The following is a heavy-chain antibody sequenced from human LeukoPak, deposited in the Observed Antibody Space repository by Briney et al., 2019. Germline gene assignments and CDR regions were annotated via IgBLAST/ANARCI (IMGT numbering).Heavy chain of an antibody. CDR3: ARGGWNKFDY. J-gene: IGHJ4*02. V-gene: IGHV4-39*07. CDR2: IYHSGRT. D-gene: IGHD3-22*01. CDR1: GGSISSSSYY. Sequence: SETLSLTCTVSGGSISSSSYYWGWIRQPPGRGLEWIGSIYHSGRTFYNPSLKSRVTISVDTSKNQFSLKLSSVTAADTAVYYCARGGWNKFDYWGQGTLVTVSS.